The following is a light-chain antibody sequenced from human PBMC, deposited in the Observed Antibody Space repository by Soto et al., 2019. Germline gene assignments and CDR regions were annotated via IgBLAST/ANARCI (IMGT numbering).Light chain of an antibody. Sequence: DIQVTQYPSSLSASVGDRVTITCRASQGIKNYLAWYQQKPGEIPKLLIYAASTLGSGIPPRFSGSGSGTDFTLTINNLQPEDVATYYCQRYYNAPFTFGGGTKVEIK. V-gene: IGKV1-27*01. CDR2: AAS. CDR1: QGIKNY. CDR3: QRYYNAPFT. J-gene: IGKJ4*01.